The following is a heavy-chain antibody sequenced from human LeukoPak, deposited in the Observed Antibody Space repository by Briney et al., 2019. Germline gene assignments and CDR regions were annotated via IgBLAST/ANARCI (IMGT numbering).Heavy chain of an antibody. J-gene: IGHJ4*02. Sequence: SVKVSCKASGGTFSSYAISWVRQAPGQGLEWMGGIIPIFGTANYAQKFQGRVTITADESTSTAYMELSSLRSEDTAVYYCASRGYDSSGYRATFDYWGQGTLVTVS. D-gene: IGHD3-22*01. CDR1: GGTFSSYA. CDR2: IIPIFGTA. CDR3: ASRGYDSSGYRATFDY. V-gene: IGHV1-69*01.